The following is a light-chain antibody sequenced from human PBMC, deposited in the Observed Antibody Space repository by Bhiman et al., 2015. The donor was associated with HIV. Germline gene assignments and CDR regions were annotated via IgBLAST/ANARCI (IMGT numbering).Light chain of an antibody. Sequence: QSVLTQPPSVSGAPGQRVTISCTGSSSNIGAGYDVHWYQQFPGTAPKLLIYDNNYRPSGVPDRFSGSKSGTSASLAITGLQAEDEADYYCQSYDSSLSGLFGGGTKLTVL. CDR3: QSYDSSLSGL. CDR2: DNN. V-gene: IGLV1-40*01. CDR1: SSNIGAGYD. J-gene: IGLJ2*01.